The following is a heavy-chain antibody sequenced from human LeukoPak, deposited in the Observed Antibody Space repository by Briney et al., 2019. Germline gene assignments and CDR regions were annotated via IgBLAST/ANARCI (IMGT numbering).Heavy chain of an antibody. CDR2: IYYSGST. V-gene: IGHV4-59*12. Sequence: SETLSLTCRVSGGSISSYYWSWIRQPPGKGLEWIGYIYYSGSTNYNPSLKSRVTISVDTSKDQFSLKLSSVTAADTAVYYCARLRSTYWYFDLWGRGTLVTVSS. J-gene: IGHJ2*01. CDR3: ARLRSTYWYFDL. D-gene: IGHD4-17*01. CDR1: GGSISSYY.